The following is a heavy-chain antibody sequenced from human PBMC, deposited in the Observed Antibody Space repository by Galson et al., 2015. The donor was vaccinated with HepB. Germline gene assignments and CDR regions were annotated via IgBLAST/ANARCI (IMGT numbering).Heavy chain of an antibody. CDR2: IYPGDSDT. CDR1: GYRFTSYW. J-gene: IGHJ4*02. CDR3: AKSLGVAGTVDY. D-gene: IGHD6-19*01. Sequence: QSGAEVKKPGESLKISCKVSGYRFTSYWIAWVRQMPGKGLEWMGIIYPGDSDTKYSPSFQGHVTISADRSINTAYLQWSSLKVSDTAMYYCAKSLGVAGTVDYWGQGTVVTVSS. V-gene: IGHV5-51*01.